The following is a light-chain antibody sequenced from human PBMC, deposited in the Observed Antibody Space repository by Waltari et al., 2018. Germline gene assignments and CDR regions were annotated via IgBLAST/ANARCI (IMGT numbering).Light chain of an antibody. V-gene: IGKV3-20*01. CDR3: QQYGSSPQT. J-gene: IGKJ1*01. CDR2: GAS. CDR1: QSVSNNY. Sequence: EIVLTQSPGPLSLSPGERATLSCRASQSVSNNYLAWYQQKPGQAPRLLIYGASNRATGIPDSFSGSGSGTDFTLTISRLEPGDFAVYYCQQYGSSPQTFGQGTKVEIK.